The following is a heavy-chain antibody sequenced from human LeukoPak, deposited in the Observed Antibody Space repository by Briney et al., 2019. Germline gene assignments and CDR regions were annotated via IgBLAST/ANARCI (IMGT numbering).Heavy chain of an antibody. V-gene: IGHV4-39*07. D-gene: IGHD6-13*01. CDR3: ASGVDSWYYFDY. CDR2: IYYSGST. CDR1: GGSISSSSYY. J-gene: IGHJ4*02. Sequence: SETLSLTCTVSGGSISSSSYYWGWIRQPPGKGLEWIGSIYYSGSTYYNPSLKSRVTISVDTSKNQFSLKLSSVTAADTAVYYCASGVDSWYYFDYWGQGTLVTVSS.